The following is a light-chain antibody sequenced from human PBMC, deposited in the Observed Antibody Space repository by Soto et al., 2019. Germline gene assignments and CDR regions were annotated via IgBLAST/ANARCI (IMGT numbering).Light chain of an antibody. CDR2: WAS. V-gene: IGKV4-1*01. CDR3: QQYYTSPWT. CDR1: ERLLYSSNYKNY. J-gene: IGKJ1*01. Sequence: DIVMTQSPDDLAVSLGERATINCKSRERLLYSSNYKNYLAWYQQKPGQPPKLLIYWASTRESGVPDRFSGSGSGTDFTLTISSLQAEDVAVYYCQQYYTSPWTFGQGTKVEIK.